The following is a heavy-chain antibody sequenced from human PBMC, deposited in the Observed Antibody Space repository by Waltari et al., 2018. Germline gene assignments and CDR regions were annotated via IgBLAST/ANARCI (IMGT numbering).Heavy chain of an antibody. V-gene: IGHV1-69*05. D-gene: IGHD5-12*01. CDR1: GGTFSSYA. CDR3: ARDKSGYEMLVY. J-gene: IGHJ4*02. CDR2: IIPIFGTA. Sequence: QVQLVQSGAEVKKPGSSVKVSCKASGGTFSSYAISWVRQAPGQGLEWMGGIIPIFGTANYAQKFQGRVTMTRDTSISTAYMELSRLRSDDTAVYYCARDKSGYEMLVYWGQGTLVTVSS.